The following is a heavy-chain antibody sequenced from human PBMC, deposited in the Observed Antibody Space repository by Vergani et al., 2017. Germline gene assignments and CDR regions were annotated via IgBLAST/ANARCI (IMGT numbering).Heavy chain of an antibody. V-gene: IGHV4-38-2*01. CDR3: ARRGPYGPGEGKIGSFDY. D-gene: IGHD3-16*01. CDR2: IYHSGST. CDR1: GYSISSGYY. J-gene: IGHJ4*02. Sequence: QVQLQESGPGLVKPSETLSLTCAVSGYSISSGYYWGWIRQPPGKGLEWIGSIYHSGSTYYNPSLKSRVTISVDTSKKQFSLKLSSVTAADTAVYYCARRGPYGPGEGKIGSFDYWGQGTLVTVSS.